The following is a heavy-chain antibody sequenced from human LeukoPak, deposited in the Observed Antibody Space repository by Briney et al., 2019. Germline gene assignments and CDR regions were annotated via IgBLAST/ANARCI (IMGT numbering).Heavy chain of an antibody. CDR1: GDSVSSSH. CDR3: ARGRWSGNSKWHFQH. V-gene: IGHV4-34*01. Sequence: PSETLSLTCTVSGDSVSSSHWAWIRQPPGKGLEWIGEINHSGSTNYNPSLKSRVTISVDTSKNQFSLKLSSVTAADTAVYYCARGRWSGNSKWHFQHWGQGTLVTVSS. D-gene: IGHD4-23*01. J-gene: IGHJ1*01. CDR2: INHSGST.